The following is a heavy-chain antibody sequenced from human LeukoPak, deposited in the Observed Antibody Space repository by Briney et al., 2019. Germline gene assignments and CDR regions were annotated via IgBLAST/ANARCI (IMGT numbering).Heavy chain of an antibody. D-gene: IGHD3-22*01. CDR2: ISWNSGSI. CDR3: AKDISGYYYDSSGYYVDY. V-gene: IGHV3-9*01. Sequence: PGGSLRLSCAASGFTFDDYAMHWVRHAPGKGLEWVSGISWNSGSIGYADSVKGRFTTSRDNAKNSLYLQMNSLRAEDTALYYCAKDISGYYYDSSGYYVDYWGQGTLVTVSS. J-gene: IGHJ4*02. CDR1: GFTFDDYA.